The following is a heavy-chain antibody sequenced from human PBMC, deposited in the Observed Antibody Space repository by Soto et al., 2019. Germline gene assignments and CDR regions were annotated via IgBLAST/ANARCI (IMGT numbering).Heavy chain of an antibody. CDR3: ARVKLGSENYYHGFDY. V-gene: IGHV4-4*02. D-gene: IGHD3-10*01. CDR1: GGSISSTNW. J-gene: IGHJ4*02. CDR2: IYHSGST. Sequence: SETLSLTCAVSGGSISSTNWWTWVRQAPGKGLEWIGEIYHSGSTNYNPSLKSRVTISVDKSKNQFSLNLSSVTAADTAVYYCARVKLGSENYYHGFDYRGQGTLVTVSS.